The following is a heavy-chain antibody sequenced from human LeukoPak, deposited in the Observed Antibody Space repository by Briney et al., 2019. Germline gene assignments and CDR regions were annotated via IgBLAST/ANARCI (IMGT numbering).Heavy chain of an antibody. J-gene: IGHJ4*02. V-gene: IGHV3-23*01. CDR3: VKDRMMVYDY. CDR2: ISGSGGST. D-gene: IGHD3-16*01. CDR1: GFTFSSYA. Sequence: GGSLRLSCAASGFTFSSYAMSWVRQAPGNGLEWVSAISGSGGSTYYADSVKGRFTISRDNSKNTLYLQMNSLRAEDTAVFYCVKDRMMVYDYWGQGTLVTASS.